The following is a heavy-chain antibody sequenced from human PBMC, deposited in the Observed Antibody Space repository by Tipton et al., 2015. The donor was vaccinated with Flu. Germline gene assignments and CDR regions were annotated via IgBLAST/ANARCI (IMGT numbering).Heavy chain of an antibody. D-gene: IGHD3-10*01. CDR3: ARASGSGTYVIFDY. V-gene: IGHV4-39*07. J-gene: IGHJ4*02. Sequence: LVQPSETLSLSCSVSGFSVSTSAYFWGWLRQSPGKGPEWIGSLYYSATTYSPSFQSRVSISADKSNNKLSLTLNSVTAADTAVYYCARASGSGTYVIFDYWGQGTLVTVSS. CDR1: GFSVSTSAYF. CDR2: LYYSATT.